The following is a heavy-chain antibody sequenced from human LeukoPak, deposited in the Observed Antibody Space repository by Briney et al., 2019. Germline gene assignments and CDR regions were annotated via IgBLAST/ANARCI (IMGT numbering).Heavy chain of an antibody. V-gene: IGHV5-51*01. CDR3: ARPGIYYDSSNPGDY. CDR1: GYSFTSYW. J-gene: IGHJ4*02. Sequence: GESLKISCKGSGYSFTSYWIGWVRQMPGKGLEWMGIIYPGDSDTRYSPSFQGHVTISADKSISTAYLQWSSLKASDTAMYYCARPGIYYDSSNPGDYWGQGTLVTVSS. D-gene: IGHD3-22*01. CDR2: IYPGDSDT.